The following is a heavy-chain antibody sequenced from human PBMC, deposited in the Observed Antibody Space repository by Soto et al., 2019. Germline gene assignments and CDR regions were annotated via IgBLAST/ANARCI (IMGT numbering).Heavy chain of an antibody. D-gene: IGHD1-26*01. CDR3: VRDDVGVGIDY. CDR1: GFTFSSYW. CDR2: IDSDGNST. Sequence: EVQLVESGGGLVQPGGSLRLSCAASGFTFSSYWMHWVRQVPGKGLVWVSHIDSDGNSTTYADSVKGRFTISRDNAKNTGDQQMNSLRAEDTAVYYCVRDDVGVGIDYWGLGTLVTVSS. V-gene: IGHV3-74*03. J-gene: IGHJ4*02.